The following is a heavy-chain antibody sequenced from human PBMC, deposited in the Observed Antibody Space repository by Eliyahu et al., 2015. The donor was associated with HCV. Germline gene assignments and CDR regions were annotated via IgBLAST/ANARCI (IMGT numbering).Heavy chain of an antibody. D-gene: IGHD3-22*01. Sequence: EVQLVEXGGALVQPGGSLRLSCAASGFTFTXYAMXWVRXAPGKGLEWVSSISGPGSSTYYADSVKGRFTISRDNSQNTLFLQMSSLRGEDTAVYYCAKSSQVSAFYYVVFSWGQGTRVTVSS. J-gene: IGHJ5*02. CDR1: GFTFTXYA. V-gene: IGHV3-23*04. CDR3: AKSSQVSAFYYVVFS. CDR2: ISGPGSST.